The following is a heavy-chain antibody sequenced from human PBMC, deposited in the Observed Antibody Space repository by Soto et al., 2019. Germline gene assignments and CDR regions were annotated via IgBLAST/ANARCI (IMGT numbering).Heavy chain of an antibody. D-gene: IGHD2-15*01. V-gene: IGHV4-59*08. CDR1: GGSISSYY. J-gene: IGHJ4*02. CDR2: IYYSGST. Sequence: SETLSLTCTVSGGSISSYYWSWIRQPPGKGLEWIGYIYYSGSTNYNPSLKSRVTISVDTSKNQFSLKLSSVTAADTAVYYCARHMCSGGSCYTDYWGRGTLVTVSS. CDR3: ARHMCSGGSCYTDY.